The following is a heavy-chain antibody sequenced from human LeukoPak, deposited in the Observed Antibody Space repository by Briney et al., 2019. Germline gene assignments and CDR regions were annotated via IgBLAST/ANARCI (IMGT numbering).Heavy chain of an antibody. D-gene: IGHD3-3*01. CDR1: GFSLRNWP. CDR2: ISGVGGRT. V-gene: IGHV3-23*01. CDR3: ATGHENSLEGY. Sequence: GGSLRLSCAASGFSLRNWPLSWVRQAPGEGLEWVSAISGVGGRTYYADSVKGRFTISRDDSKNTLYLQMNSLRAEDTAVYYCATGHENSLEGYWGQGTLVTVSS. J-gene: IGHJ4*02.